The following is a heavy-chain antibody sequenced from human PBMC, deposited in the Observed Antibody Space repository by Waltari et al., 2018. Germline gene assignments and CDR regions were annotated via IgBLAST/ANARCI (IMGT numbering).Heavy chain of an antibody. Sequence: QVQLQESGPGLVKPSETLSLPCAVSGYSISSGYYWGWIRQPPGKGLEWIGSIYHSGSTYYNPSLKSRVTISVDTSKNQFSLKLSSVTAADTAVYYCARGGRIWWLPDYWGQGTLVTVSS. J-gene: IGHJ4*02. CDR2: IYHSGST. CDR1: GYSISSGYY. CDR3: ARGGRIWWLPDY. V-gene: IGHV4-38-2*01. D-gene: IGHD5-12*01.